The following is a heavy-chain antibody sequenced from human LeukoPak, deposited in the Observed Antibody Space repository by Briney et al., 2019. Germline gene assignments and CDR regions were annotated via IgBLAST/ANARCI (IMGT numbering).Heavy chain of an antibody. CDR2: IHTSAST. CDR3: ARGVYIAAAQYGY. Sequence: PSETLSLTCTVSGDSISSYYWSWIRQPAGKGLEWIGRIHTSASTNYNPSLKSRVTISVDTSKNQFSLKLRSVTASDTAVYYCARGVYIAAAQYGYWGQGTLVTVSS. J-gene: IGHJ4*02. D-gene: IGHD6-13*01. V-gene: IGHV4-4*07. CDR1: GDSISSYY.